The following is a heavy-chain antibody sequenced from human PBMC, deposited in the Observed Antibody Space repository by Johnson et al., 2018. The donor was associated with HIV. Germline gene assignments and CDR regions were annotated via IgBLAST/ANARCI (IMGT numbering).Heavy chain of an antibody. D-gene: IGHD2-2*01. V-gene: IGHV3-30*04. J-gene: IGHJ3*02. Sequence: QVQLVESGGGVVQPGRSLRLSCAASGFTFSSYAMHWVRQAPGKGLEWVAVISYDGSNKYYADSVKGRFTISRDNSKNTLYLQMNSLRAEDTALYFCARGGLGYQNIHDPFDIWGQGT. CDR1: GFTFSSYA. CDR2: ISYDGSNK. CDR3: ARGGLGYQNIHDPFDI.